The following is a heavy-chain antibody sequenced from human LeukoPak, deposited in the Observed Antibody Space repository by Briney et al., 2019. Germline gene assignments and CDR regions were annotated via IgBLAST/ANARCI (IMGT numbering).Heavy chain of an antibody. CDR1: GYTFTSYA. CDR2: INAGNGNT. J-gene: IGHJ5*02. D-gene: IGHD3-16*01. V-gene: IGHV1-3*01. CDR3: ARVWGRGLFDP. Sequence: ASVKVSCEASGYTFTSYAMHWVRQAPGQRLEWMGWINAGNGNTKYSQKFQGRVTITRDTSASTAYMELSSLRSEDTAVYYCARVWGRGLFDPWGQGTLVTVSS.